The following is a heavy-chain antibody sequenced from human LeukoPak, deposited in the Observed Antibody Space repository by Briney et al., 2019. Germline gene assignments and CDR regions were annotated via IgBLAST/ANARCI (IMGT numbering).Heavy chain of an antibody. CDR1: GFTFSTYT. D-gene: IGHD3-3*01. CDR2: ISSRSSYI. CDR3: ARVVNRGLTIFGVVTNYRYFDY. J-gene: IGHJ4*02. Sequence: PGGSLRLSCAASGFTFSTYTMNWVRQAPGKGLEWVSSISSRSSYIYYADSVKGRFTISRDNAKNSLYLQMNSLRAEDTALYYCARVVNRGLTIFGVVTNYRYFDYWGQGTLVTVSS. V-gene: IGHV3-21*04.